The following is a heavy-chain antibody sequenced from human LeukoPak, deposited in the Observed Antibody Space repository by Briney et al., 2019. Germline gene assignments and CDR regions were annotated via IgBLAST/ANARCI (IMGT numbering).Heavy chain of an antibody. J-gene: IGHJ4*02. CDR2: FSGTSTN. V-gene: IGHV3-23*01. CDR3: AKLKQWQPQRYFFEY. CDR1: GXTFSSYA. Sequence: GGSLRLSCAASGXTFSSYAVSWVRQAPGKGLEWVSTFSGTSTNSYADAVKGRVTISRDNSKNTLYLQMNSLRAEDTAVYYCAKLKQWQPQRYFFEYWGQGALVTVAS. D-gene: IGHD6-19*01.